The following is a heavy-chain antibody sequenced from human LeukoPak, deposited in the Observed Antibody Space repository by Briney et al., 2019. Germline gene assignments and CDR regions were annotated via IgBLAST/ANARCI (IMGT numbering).Heavy chain of an antibody. CDR3: ARSGGRGPYSWFDP. J-gene: IGHJ5*02. D-gene: IGHD3-10*01. Sequence: PSETLSLTCTVSGGSISSGGYSWSWIRQHPGKGLEWIGRIYTSGSTNYNPSLKSRVTMSVDRSKNQFSLKLSSVTAADTAVYYCARSGGRGPYSWFDPWGQGTLVTVSS. V-gene: IGHV4-61*02. CDR1: GGSISSGGYS. CDR2: IYTSGST.